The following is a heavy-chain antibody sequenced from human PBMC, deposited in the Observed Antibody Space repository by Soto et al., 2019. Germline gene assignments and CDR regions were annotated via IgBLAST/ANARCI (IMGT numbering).Heavy chain of an antibody. V-gene: IGHV3-48*01. CDR2: ISSSSSTI. Sequence: GGSLRLSCAASGFTFSSYSMNWVRQAPGKGLEWVSYISSSSSTIYYADSVKGRFTISRDNAKNSLYLQMNSLRAEDTAVYYCARDLGYCSGGSCYAPAFDIWGQGTTV. J-gene: IGHJ3*02. CDR3: ARDLGYCSGGSCYAPAFDI. CDR1: GFTFSSYS. D-gene: IGHD2-15*01.